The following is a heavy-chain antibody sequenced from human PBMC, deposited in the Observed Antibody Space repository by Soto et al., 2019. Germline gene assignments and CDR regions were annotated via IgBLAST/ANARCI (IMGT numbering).Heavy chain of an antibody. CDR3: ATVSSTAGKGHWVY. V-gene: IGHV3-30-3*01. CDR2: ISYDGSNK. Sequence: QVQLVESGGGVVQPGRSLRLSCAASGFTFSSYAMHWVRQAPGKGLEWVAVISYDGSNKYYADSVQGRFTISRDNSKNTLYLQMNSLRDEDTAVYYCATVSSTAGKGHWVYWVQGTLVTVSS. J-gene: IGHJ4*02. D-gene: IGHD6-13*01. CDR1: GFTFSSYA.